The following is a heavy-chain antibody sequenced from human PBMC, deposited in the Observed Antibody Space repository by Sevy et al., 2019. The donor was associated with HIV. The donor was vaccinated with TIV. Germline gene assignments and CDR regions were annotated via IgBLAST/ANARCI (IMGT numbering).Heavy chain of an antibody. CDR1: GFTFRNAW. Sequence: GSLRLSCVASGFTFRNAWMTWVRQVPGKGLEWVGRIVNDPDGGTTDYAAPVKGRFIISRDGSKNTLYLPMNSLKTEDTAVYYCSTDIVVQSGYSYDFSRINPDFSHNSGADVWGQGTTVTVSS. D-gene: IGHD3-16*01. J-gene: IGHJ6*02. CDR2: IVNDPDGGTT. CDR3: STDIVVQSGYSYDFSRINPDFSHNSGADV. V-gene: IGHV3-15*04.